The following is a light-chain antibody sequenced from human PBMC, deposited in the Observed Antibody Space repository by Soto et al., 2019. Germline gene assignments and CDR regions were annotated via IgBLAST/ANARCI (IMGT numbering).Light chain of an antibody. Sequence: EIVLTQSPGTLSLSPGERATLSCRASQSVSSSYLAWYQQKPGQAPRLLIYGASSRATGIPDRFSGSGSGTDFTLTISRLESEDFAVYYCQQYGSSPYTFGQWTKLEIK. V-gene: IGKV3-20*01. CDR2: GAS. CDR3: QQYGSSPYT. CDR1: QSVSSSY. J-gene: IGKJ2*01.